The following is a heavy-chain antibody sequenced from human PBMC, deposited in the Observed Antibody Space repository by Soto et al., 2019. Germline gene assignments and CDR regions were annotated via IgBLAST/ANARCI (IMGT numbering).Heavy chain of an antibody. D-gene: IGHD3-16*01. CDR2: ILPIFGTA. V-gene: IGHV1-69*06. CDR1: GGTFSTSS. Sequence: ASVKVSCKASGGTFSTSSINWVRQAPGQRPEWMGNILPIFGTADYAQKFQGRVTITADKSANTAYMELSSLISEDTAVYYCARGLNVYYSDYWGQGTLVTVSS. J-gene: IGHJ4*02. CDR3: ARGLNVYYSDY.